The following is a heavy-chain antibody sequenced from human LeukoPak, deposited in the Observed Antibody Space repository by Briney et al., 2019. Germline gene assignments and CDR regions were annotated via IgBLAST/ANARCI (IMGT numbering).Heavy chain of an antibody. CDR2: IYSGGST. CDR1: GLTVSSNY. CDR3: ARDRSSGYYWFDY. Sequence: GGSLRLSCAASGLTVSSNYMSWVRQAPGKGLEWVSVIYSGGSTYYADSVKGRFTISRDNSKNTLYLQMNSLRAEDTAVYYCARDRSSGYYWFDYWGQGTLVTVSS. J-gene: IGHJ4*02. V-gene: IGHV3-66*02. D-gene: IGHD3-22*01.